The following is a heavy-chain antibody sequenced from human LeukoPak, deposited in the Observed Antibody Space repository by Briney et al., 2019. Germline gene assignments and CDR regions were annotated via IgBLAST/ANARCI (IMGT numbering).Heavy chain of an antibody. CDR2: INPNSGGT. D-gene: IGHD2-8*01. V-gene: IGHV1-2*02. CDR1: GYTFTGYY. CDR3: YLTPYCTNGVCYYHY. Sequence: ASVKVSCKASGYTFTGYYMHWVRQAPGQGLEWMGWINPNSGGTNYAQKFQGRVTMTRDTSISTAYTELSRLRSDDTAVYYCYLTPYCTNGVCYYHYWGQGTLVTVSS. J-gene: IGHJ4*02.